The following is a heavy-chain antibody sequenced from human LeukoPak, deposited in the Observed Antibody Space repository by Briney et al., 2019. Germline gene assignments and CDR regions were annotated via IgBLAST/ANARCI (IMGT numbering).Heavy chain of an antibody. D-gene: IGHD3-10*01. J-gene: IGHJ3*02. Sequence: PSETLSLTCTVSGYSISSGYYWGWIRQPPGKGLEWIGSIYHSGSTYYNPSLKSRVTISVDTSKNQFSLKLSSVTAADTAVYYCARWLKKTEKLWFGGEYAFDIWGQGTMVTVSS. V-gene: IGHV4-38-2*02. CDR3: ARWLKKTEKLWFGGEYAFDI. CDR2: IYHSGST. CDR1: GYSISSGYY.